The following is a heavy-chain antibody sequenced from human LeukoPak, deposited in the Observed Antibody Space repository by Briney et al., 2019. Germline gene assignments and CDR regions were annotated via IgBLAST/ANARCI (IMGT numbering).Heavy chain of an antibody. Sequence: GASVKVSCKASGYTFTGYYMHWVRQAPGQGLEWMGWINPNSGGTKYAQKFQGRVTMTRDTSITTAYMELRRLRSDDTGVYYCARELVATMVDYWGQGTLVTVSS. CDR3: ARELVATMVDY. CDR1: GYTFTGYY. J-gene: IGHJ4*02. D-gene: IGHD5-24*01. V-gene: IGHV1-2*02. CDR2: INPNSGGT.